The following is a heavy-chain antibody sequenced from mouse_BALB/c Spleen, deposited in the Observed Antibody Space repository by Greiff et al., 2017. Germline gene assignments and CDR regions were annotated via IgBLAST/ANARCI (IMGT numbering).Heavy chain of an antibody. CDR1: GYTFTDYA. Sequence: QVQLQQSGAELVRPGVSVKISCKGSGYTFTDYAMHWVKQSHAKSLEWIGVISTYYGDASYNQKFKGKATMTVDKSSSTAYMELARLTSEDSAIYYCARRGLLDYAMDYWGQGTSVTVSS. CDR3: ARRGLLDYAMDY. J-gene: IGHJ4*01. CDR2: ISTYYGDA. V-gene: IGHV1S137*01. D-gene: IGHD2-3*01.